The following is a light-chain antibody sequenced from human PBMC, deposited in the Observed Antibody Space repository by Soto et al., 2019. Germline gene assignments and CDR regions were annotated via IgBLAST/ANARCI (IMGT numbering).Light chain of an antibody. V-gene: IGKV3D-15*01. CDR2: GAS. CDR1: QSVSNN. J-gene: IGKJ1*01. CDR3: QQYNNWPIT. Sequence: DIVLTQSPATLSLSPWEIATLSCRASQSVSNNYLAWYQQKPGQAPRLLVYGASTRATGIPASFSGSGSGTEFTLTISSLQPEDFAVYYCQQYNNWPITFGQGTKVDIK.